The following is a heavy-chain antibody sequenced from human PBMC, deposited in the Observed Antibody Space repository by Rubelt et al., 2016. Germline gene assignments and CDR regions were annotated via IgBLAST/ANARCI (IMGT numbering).Heavy chain of an antibody. Sequence: EVQVVESGGGLVQPGGSLTLSCAASGFIVSSNYMSWVRQAPGKGPECVSVIYSGGPTYYAESVKGRITTSRANSKNKSDLQMNSLRAEDTAVYYCLWSSQSYYFDYWGQGTLVTVSS. CDR3: LWSSQSYYFDY. D-gene: IGHD2-21*01. J-gene: IGHJ4*02. CDR1: GFIVSSNY. V-gene: IGHV3-66*01. CDR2: IYSGGPT.